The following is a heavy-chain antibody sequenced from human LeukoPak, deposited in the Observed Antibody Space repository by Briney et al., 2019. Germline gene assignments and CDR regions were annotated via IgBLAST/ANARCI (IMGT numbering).Heavy chain of an antibody. CDR1: GFTFTTYS. CDR3: ARTGRSAAAALQLDY. V-gene: IGHV3-48*02. J-gene: IGHJ4*02. CDR2: VSPSSTTI. D-gene: IGHD6-13*01. Sequence: GGSLRLSCAASGFTFTTYSMRCGRQAPGKGLEWVSYVSPSSTTIYYADSVKGRFTISRDNAKNSLFLQMNSLRDEDTAVYYCARTGRSAAAALQLDYWGQGTLVTVSS.